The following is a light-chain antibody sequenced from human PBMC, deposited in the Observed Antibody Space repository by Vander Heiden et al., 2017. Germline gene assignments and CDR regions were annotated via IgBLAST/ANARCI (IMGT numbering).Light chain of an antibody. V-gene: IGKV2-28*01. CDR1: QSLLHSNGYNY. J-gene: IGKJ1*01. CDR3: MQALQTPWT. CDR2: LGS. Sequence: MLWTQSPPSLPVTPATPPSISCRSSQSLLHSNGYNYLDWYLQKPGQSPQLLIYLGSNRASGVPDRFSGSGSGTDFTLKISRVEAEDVGVYYCMQALQTPWTFGQGTKVEIK.